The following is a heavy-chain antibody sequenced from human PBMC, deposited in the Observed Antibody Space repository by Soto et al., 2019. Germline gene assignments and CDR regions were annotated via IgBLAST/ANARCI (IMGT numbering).Heavy chain of an antibody. Sequence: QVQLEQSGAEVKKPGSSVRVSCKTSGDTFRNNAISWVRQAPGQGLEWMGGIIPIFETANYAQKFLGRVTITADESTSTAYMELSSLRSEDTAIYYCARDASSTSVGQDYFNYWGQGTLVTVSS. CDR1: GDTFRNNA. CDR3: ARDASSTSVGQDYFNY. D-gene: IGHD6-6*01. J-gene: IGHJ4*02. V-gene: IGHV1-69*12. CDR2: IIPIFETA.